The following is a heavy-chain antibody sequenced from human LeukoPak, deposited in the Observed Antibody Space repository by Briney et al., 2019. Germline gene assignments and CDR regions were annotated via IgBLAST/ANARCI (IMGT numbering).Heavy chain of an antibody. CDR1: GFTFSDYY. J-gene: IGHJ4*02. Sequence: GGSLRLSCAASGFTFSDYYMSWIRQAPGKGLEWVSYISSSGSTIYYADSVKGRFTISRDNAKNSLYLQMNSLRAEDTAVYYCATDPIVVVTASPDDYWGPGTLVTVSS. V-gene: IGHV3-11*01. D-gene: IGHD2-21*02. CDR2: ISSSGSTI. CDR3: ATDPIVVVTASPDDY.